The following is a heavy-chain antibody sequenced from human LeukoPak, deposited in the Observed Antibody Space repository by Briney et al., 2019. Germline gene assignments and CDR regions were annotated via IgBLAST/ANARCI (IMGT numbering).Heavy chain of an antibody. Sequence: PSETLSLTCTVSGGSISSYYWSWIRQPAGKGLEWIGRIYTSGSTNYNPSLKSRVTMSVDTSKNQFSLKLSSVTAADTAVYYCARGTFRGSYYYFDYWGQGTLVTVSS. J-gene: IGHJ4*02. CDR2: IYTSGST. CDR1: GGSISSYY. CDR3: ARGTFRGSYYYFDY. D-gene: IGHD1-26*01. V-gene: IGHV4-4*07.